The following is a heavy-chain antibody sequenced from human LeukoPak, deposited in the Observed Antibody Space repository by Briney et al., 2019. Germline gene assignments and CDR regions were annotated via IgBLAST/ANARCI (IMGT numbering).Heavy chain of an antibody. D-gene: IGHD6-19*01. Sequence: GGSLRLSCAASGFTFSSYAMSWVRQAPGKGLERVSAISGSGGSTYYADSVKGRFTISRDNSKNTLYLRMNSLRAEDTAVYYCAKDLSSGWYYFDYRGQGTLVTVSS. J-gene: IGHJ4*02. CDR1: GFTFSSYA. CDR3: AKDLSSGWYYFDY. V-gene: IGHV3-23*01. CDR2: ISGSGGST.